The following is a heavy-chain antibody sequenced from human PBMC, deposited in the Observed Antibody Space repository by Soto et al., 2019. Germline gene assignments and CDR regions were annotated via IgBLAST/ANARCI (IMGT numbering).Heavy chain of an antibody. Sequence: SETLSLTCAVSSGSISSSNWWSWVRQPPGKGLEWIGEIYHSGSTNYNPSLKSRVTISVDKSKNQFSLKLSSVTAADTAVYYCARVDYYGSGSYNWFDPWGQGTLVTVSS. CDR3: ARVDYYGSGSYNWFDP. D-gene: IGHD3-10*01. J-gene: IGHJ5*02. V-gene: IGHV4-4*02. CDR2: IYHSGST. CDR1: SGSISSSNW.